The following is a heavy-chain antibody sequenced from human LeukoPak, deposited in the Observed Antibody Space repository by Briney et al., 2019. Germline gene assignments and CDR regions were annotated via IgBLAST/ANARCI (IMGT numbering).Heavy chain of an antibody. CDR3: AKSWETGSTGSNPNWFDP. J-gene: IGHJ5*02. Sequence: GGSLRLSCAASGFTLTSSVMSWVRQAPGKGLEWVSGISGDGINIYYVDSVKGRFTISRDKSKNTLHLQMNSLRTEDSAVYYCAKSWETGSTGSNPNWFDPWGQGTLVTVSS. CDR2: ISGDGINI. D-gene: IGHD1-1*01. CDR1: GFTLTSSV. V-gene: IGHV3-23*01.